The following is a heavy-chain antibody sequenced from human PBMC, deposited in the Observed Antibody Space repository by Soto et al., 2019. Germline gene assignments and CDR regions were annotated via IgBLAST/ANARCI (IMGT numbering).Heavy chain of an antibody. V-gene: IGHV1-69*01. CDR1: VDTFSSYA. D-gene: IGHD2-15*01. CDR3: ASSGYCSGGSCYSVSFDY. CDR2: IIPIFGTA. Sequence: SSVKGSCKASVDTFSSYASGCGRQAPRQGLEWMGGIIPIFGTANYAQKFQGRVTITADESTSTAYMELSSLRSEDTAVYYCASSGYCSGGSCYSVSFDYWGQGTLVTVFS. J-gene: IGHJ4*02.